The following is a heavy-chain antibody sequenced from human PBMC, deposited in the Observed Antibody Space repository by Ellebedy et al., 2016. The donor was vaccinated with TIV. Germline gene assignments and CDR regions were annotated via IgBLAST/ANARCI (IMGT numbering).Heavy chain of an antibody. V-gene: IGHV3-7*01. CDR3: AASNYGDY. Sequence: GESLKISXAASGFTFSSYWMSWVRQAPGKGLEWVANIKQDGSEKYYVDSVKGRFTISRDNAKNSLYLQMNSLRAEDTAVYYCAASNYGDYWGQGTLVTVSS. CDR2: IKQDGSEK. D-gene: IGHD2-2*01. CDR1: GFTFSSYW. J-gene: IGHJ4*02.